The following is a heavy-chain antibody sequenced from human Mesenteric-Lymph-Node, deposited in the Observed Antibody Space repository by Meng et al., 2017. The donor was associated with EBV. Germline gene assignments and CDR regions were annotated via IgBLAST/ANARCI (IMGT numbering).Heavy chain of an antibody. V-gene: IGHV3-11*01. CDR2: ISSTGTIV. CDR1: GFNFSDYY. J-gene: IGHJ5*02. D-gene: IGHD4-17*01. Sequence: VMLVECGGGFVKLGGALRLYCADFGFNFSDYYLAWIRQTPGRGLEWLSHISSTGTIVKYADSVQGRFTISRDNAKNSLYLQMNSLQPDDTAVYYCVRGDYGDGNWFDPWGQGTLVTVSS. CDR3: VRGDYGDGNWFDP.